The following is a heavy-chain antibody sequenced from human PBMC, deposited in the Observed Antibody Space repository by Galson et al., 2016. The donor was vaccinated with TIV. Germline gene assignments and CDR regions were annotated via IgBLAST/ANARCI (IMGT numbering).Heavy chain of an antibody. J-gene: IGHJ6*03. V-gene: IGHV4-38-2*01. D-gene: IGHD6-25*01. CDR1: AFSISENYF. CDR2: IYHSGYT. CDR3: ARHKAGIAASGGYYYYMDV. Sequence: LSLPCAVSAFSISENYFWGWIRQAPGKGLEWIGAIYHSGYTYYNPSLKSRVTISIHKPSNQFSLKMTSVTAADTAVYFCARHKAGIAASGGYYYYMDVWGEGTTVTVAS.